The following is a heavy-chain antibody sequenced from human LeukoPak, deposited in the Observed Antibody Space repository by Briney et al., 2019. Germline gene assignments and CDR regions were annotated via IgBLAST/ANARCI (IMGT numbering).Heavy chain of an antibody. CDR3: ARSLIIPTAVTNWLDP. Sequence: ASVQDSCKASGYTFTGYYIHWVRQAPGQGLEWMGWIIPNTGGTNYAQKFQGRVTMTRDTSISTAYMELTNLGSVDTAVYFCARSLIIPTAVTNWLDPWGPGTLVTVYS. CDR1: GYTFTGYY. CDR2: IIPNTGGT. V-gene: IGHV1-2*02. J-gene: IGHJ5*02. D-gene: IGHD6-13*01.